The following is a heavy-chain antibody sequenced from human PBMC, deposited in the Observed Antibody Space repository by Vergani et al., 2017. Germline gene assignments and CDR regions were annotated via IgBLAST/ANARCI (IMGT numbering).Heavy chain of an antibody. CDR1: GFTFSSYA. V-gene: IGHV3-30-3*01. CDR3: ARDPSP. Sequence: QVQLLESGGGVVQPGRSLRLSCAASGFTFSSYAMHWVRQAPGKGLEWVAVISYDGSNKYYADSVKGRFTISRDNSKNTLYLQMNSLRAEDTAVYYCARDPSPWGQGTLVTVSS. CDR2: ISYDGSNK. J-gene: IGHJ5*02.